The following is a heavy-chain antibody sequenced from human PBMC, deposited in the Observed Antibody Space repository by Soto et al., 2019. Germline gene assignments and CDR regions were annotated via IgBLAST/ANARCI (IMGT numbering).Heavy chain of an antibody. Sequence: GASVKVSCKASGYTFTSYAMHWVRQAPGQRLEWMGWINAGNGNTKYSQKFQGRVTITRDTSASTAYMELSSLRSEDTAVYYCARAPFYCSSTSCYASLDYWGQGTMVTVSS. CDR3: ARAPFYCSSTSCYASLDY. CDR1: GYTFTSYA. D-gene: IGHD2-2*01. CDR2: INAGNGNT. V-gene: IGHV1-3*01. J-gene: IGHJ4*03.